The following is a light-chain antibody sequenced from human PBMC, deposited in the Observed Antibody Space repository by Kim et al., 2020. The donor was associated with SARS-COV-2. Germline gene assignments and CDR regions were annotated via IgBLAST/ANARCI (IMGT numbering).Light chain of an antibody. J-gene: IGKJ4*01. V-gene: IGKV3-20*01. CDR3: QQYGSSPT. CDR1: QSVSSSY. CDR2: GAS. Sequence: EIVLTQSPGTLSLSPGERATLSCRASQSVSSSYLAWYHQKLGQAPRLLIYGASSRATGIPDRFSGSGSGTDFTLTISRLEPEDFAVYYCQQYGSSPTCGGGTKVDIK.